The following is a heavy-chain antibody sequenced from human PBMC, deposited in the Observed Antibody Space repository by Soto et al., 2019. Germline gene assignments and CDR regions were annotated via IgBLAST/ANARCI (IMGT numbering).Heavy chain of an antibody. J-gene: IGHJ4*02. D-gene: IGHD2-21*02. CDR2: VNPSGGHT. CDR1: GDTFTDYY. V-gene: IGHV1-46*01. Sequence: QVQLMQSGAEVTKPGASVKVSCKASGDTFTDYYIHWVRQAPGQGLEWMGTVNPSGGHTTYAQHFLGRVTMTRDTSTSTPYMERTSLTSDDTAIYYCARGGHVVVVTAALDYRGQGTLVTVSS. CDR3: ARGGHVVVVTAALDY.